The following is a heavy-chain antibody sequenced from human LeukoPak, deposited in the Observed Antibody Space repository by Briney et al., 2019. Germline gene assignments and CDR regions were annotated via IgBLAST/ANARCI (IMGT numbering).Heavy chain of an antibody. CDR2: IYYSGST. D-gene: IGHD6-6*01. CDR1: GYSISSYY. V-gene: IGHV4-59*01. CDR3: ARSERGSSPLYMDV. J-gene: IGHJ6*03. Sequence: ASETLSLTCAVSGYSISSYYWSWIRQPPGKGLEWIGYIYYSGSTNYNPSLKSRVTISVDTSKNQFSLKLSSVTAADTAVYYCARSERGSSPLYMDVWGKGTTVTVSS.